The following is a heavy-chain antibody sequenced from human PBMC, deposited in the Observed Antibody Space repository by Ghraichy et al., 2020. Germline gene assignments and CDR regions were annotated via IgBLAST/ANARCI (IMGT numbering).Heavy chain of an antibody. D-gene: IGHD2-15*01. CDR2: IYYSGST. Sequence: SETLSLTCAVSGGSIRSSGYYWNWIRQHPGKGLEWIGFIYYSGSTSYNPSLRSRVTISVDTSNNDFSLRLSSVTAADTAVYYCVREYCSGGNCHLADWGQGTLVTVCS. V-gene: IGHV4-31*11. J-gene: IGHJ4*02. CDR1: GGSIRSSGYY. CDR3: VREYCSGGNCHLAD.